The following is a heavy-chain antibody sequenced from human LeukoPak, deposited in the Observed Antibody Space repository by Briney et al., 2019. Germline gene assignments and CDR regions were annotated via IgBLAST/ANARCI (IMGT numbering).Heavy chain of an antibody. Sequence: PGGSLRLSCAASGFTFSSYAMHWVRQAPGKGLEWVAVISYDGSNKYYADSVKGRFTISRDNSKNTLYLQMNSLRAEDTAVYYCARTYYDILTGYYHFDYWGQGTLVTVSS. J-gene: IGHJ4*02. V-gene: IGHV3-30-3*01. D-gene: IGHD3-9*01. CDR1: GFTFSSYA. CDR2: ISYDGSNK. CDR3: ARTYYDILTGYYHFDY.